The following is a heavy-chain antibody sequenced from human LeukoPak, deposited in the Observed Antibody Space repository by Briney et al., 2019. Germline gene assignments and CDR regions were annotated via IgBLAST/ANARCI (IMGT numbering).Heavy chain of an antibody. V-gene: IGHV3-23*01. CDR3: AKEPNHSSGYWDY. Sequence: PGGSLRLSCAASGFTFSSYSMNWVRQAPGKGLEWVSFISGSGGMTYYADSVKGRFTVSRDNSKNTLFLQMNSLRAEDTAIYCAKEPNHSSGYWDYWGQGTLVTVSS. D-gene: IGHD3-22*01. CDR1: GFTFSSYS. J-gene: IGHJ4*02. CDR2: ISGSGGMT.